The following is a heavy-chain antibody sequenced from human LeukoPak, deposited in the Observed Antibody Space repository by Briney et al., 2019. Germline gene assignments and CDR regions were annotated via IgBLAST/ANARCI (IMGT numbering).Heavy chain of an antibody. CDR3: ARSLTGTSPGY. J-gene: IGHJ4*02. Sequence: PGGSLRLSCAASGFTFSSYAMHWVRQAPGKGLEWVSVIYSGGSTYYADSVKGRFTISRDSSKNTLYLQMNSLRAEDTAVYYCARSLTGTSPGYWGQGTLVTVSS. D-gene: IGHD1-7*01. CDR1: GFTFSSYA. CDR2: IYSGGST. V-gene: IGHV3-66*01.